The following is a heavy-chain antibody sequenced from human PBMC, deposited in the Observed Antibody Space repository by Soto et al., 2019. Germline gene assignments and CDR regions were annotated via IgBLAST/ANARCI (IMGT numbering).Heavy chain of an antibody. Sequence: SETLSLTCAVSGGSISSNYWWSWVRQPPGKGLEWIGEIYHSGSTNYIPSLKSRVTISVDKSNNQVSLKLTSVTAADTAVYYCAGNIPYRCASGSRYPPLYWGQGTLVTVSS. CDR1: GGSISSNYW. CDR3: AGNIPYRCASGSRYPPLY. V-gene: IGHV4-4*02. CDR2: IYHSGST. J-gene: IGHJ4*02. D-gene: IGHD1-26*01.